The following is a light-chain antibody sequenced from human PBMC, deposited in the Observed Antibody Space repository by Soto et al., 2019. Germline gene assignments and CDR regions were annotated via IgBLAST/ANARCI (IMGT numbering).Light chain of an antibody. CDR3: QVWDSSTVV. CDR1: NIGSKN. CDR2: RDR. J-gene: IGLJ7*01. Sequence: SYELTQPLSVSVALGQTARITCGGNNIGSKNVHWYQQKPGQAPVLVIYRDRNRPSGISDRVSGSNSGNTATLTISRDQAGDEADYYCQVWDSSTVVFGGGTQLTVL. V-gene: IGLV3-9*01.